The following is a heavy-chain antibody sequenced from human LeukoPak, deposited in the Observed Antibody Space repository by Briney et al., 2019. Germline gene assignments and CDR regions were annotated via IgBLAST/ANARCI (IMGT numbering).Heavy chain of an antibody. CDR3: AKGLRTGVGPYMGYHYYMDV. V-gene: IGHV3-23*01. CDR2: IKDNGDGT. Sequence: GGSLRLSCAASGFTFSSYAMSWVRQAPGKGLKWVSTIKDNGDGTYYADSVKGRFTISRDNSYNTVSLQMNSLRDEDTGVYYCAKGLRTGVGPYMGYHYYMDVWGKGATVTVSS. J-gene: IGHJ6*03. D-gene: IGHD3-16*01. CDR1: GFTFSSYA.